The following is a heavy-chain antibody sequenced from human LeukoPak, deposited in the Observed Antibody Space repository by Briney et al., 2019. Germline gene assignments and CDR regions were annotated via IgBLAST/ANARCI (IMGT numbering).Heavy chain of an antibody. V-gene: IGHV1-18*01. CDR1: GYTFTSYG. CDR2: ISANNGNTKYNT. CDR3: ARDRDRSGSQSY. J-gene: IGHJ4*02. D-gene: IGHD1-26*01. Sequence: GASVKVSCKASGYTFTSYGISWVRQAPGQGLEWMGWISANNGNTKYNTKYAQNLQGRVTMTTDISTSTAYMELRTLRSVDTAVYYCARDRDRSGSQSYWGQGTLVTVSS.